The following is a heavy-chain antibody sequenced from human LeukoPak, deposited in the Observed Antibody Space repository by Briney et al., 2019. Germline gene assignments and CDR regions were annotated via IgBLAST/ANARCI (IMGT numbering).Heavy chain of an antibody. J-gene: IGHJ4*02. CDR2: IYPGDSDT. Sequence: QMPGXXXXXMGIIYPGDSDTRHSPSFQGQVTISADKSISTAYLQWSSLKASDTAIYYCARRSNYYSFDYWGQGTLVTVSS. D-gene: IGHD1-7*01. CDR3: ARRSNYYSFDY. V-gene: IGHV5-51*01.